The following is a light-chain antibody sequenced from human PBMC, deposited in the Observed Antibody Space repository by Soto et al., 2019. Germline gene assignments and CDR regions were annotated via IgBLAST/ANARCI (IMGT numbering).Light chain of an antibody. CDR3: QQYNNWPRRT. CDR2: GAS. J-gene: IGKJ1*01. V-gene: IGKV3-15*01. CDR1: HSVNSH. Sequence: MMMTQSPATLSVSPGERVTLSCRTSHSVNSHVAWYQYTPGQAPRLLLYGASTRATGIPARFSGSGSGTEFTLTISSLQSEDFAVYYCQQYNNWPRRTFGQGTKVDIK.